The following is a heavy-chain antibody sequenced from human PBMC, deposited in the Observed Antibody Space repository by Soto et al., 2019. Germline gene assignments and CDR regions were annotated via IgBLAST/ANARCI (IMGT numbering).Heavy chain of an antibody. V-gene: IGHV3-64D*06. D-gene: IGHD3-22*01. Sequence: PAGSLRLSCSASGFTFSNYAMHWVRQAPGKGLEYVSAIYSNGGSTFYADSVRGRFTISRDNSKKTLYLQMSSLRAEDTAVYYCVKDRYYYDSTAYLTAYWGPATMPAV. CDR2: IYSNGGST. J-gene: IGHJ4*02. CDR1: GFTFSNYA. CDR3: VKDRYYYDSTAYLTAY.